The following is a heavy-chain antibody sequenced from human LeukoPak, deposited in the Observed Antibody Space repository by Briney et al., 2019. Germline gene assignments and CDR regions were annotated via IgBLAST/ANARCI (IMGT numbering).Heavy chain of an antibody. CDR2: IFYSGST. CDR1: GGSISSYY. J-gene: IGHJ4*02. CDR3: ARVMDHGYSDY. V-gene: IGHV4-59*01. D-gene: IGHD3-22*01. Sequence: PSETLSLTCTVSGGSISSYYWSWIRQPPGKGLEFIGYIFYSGSTKYNPSLKSRVTISVDTSQNQFSLKLSSVTAADTAVYYCARVMDHGYSDYWGQGTLVTVSS.